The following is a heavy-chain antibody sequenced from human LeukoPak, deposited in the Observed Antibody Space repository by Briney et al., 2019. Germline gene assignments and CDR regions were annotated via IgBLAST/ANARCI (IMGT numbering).Heavy chain of an antibody. CDR1: GYTFTDYF. CDR2: INPNSGGT. J-gene: IGHJ4*02. CDR3: AKGGGHTYYDFWSGYRIDY. Sequence: ASVKVSCKASGYTFTDYFMHWVRQAPGQGLEWMGWINPNSGGTNYAQKVQGRVTMTRDTSISTAYMELRSLRSDDTAVYYCAKGGGHTYYDFWSGYRIDYWGQGTLVTVSS. D-gene: IGHD3-3*01. V-gene: IGHV1-2*02.